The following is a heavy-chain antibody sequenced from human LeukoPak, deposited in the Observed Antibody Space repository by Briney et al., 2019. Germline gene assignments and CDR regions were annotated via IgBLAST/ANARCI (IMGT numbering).Heavy chain of an antibody. CDR1: GFTFSNYW. Sequence: PGGSLRLSRAASGFTFSNYWMHWVRQAPGKGLVWVSRINSDGSSTSYADSVKGRFTVSRDNAKNTLYLQMNSLRAEDTAVYYCARDVSSGYAFDIWGQGTMVTVSS. V-gene: IGHV3-74*01. CDR3: ARDVSSGYAFDI. D-gene: IGHD3-9*01. CDR2: INSDGSST. J-gene: IGHJ3*02.